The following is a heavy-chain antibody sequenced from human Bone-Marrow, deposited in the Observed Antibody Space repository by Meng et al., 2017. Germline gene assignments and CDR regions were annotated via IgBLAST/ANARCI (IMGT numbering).Heavy chain of an antibody. V-gene: IGHV4-34*01. CDR1: CGPFHGYY. J-gene: IGHJ4*02. CDR3: ARTCRDGYNFDY. Sequence: VEGCLKSSVTRSLTYAGYCGPFHGYYWSWIRQPPGKGMEWIGEINHSGSTHSHQSLKSRVTISVDTSKNQFSLKLSSVTAADTAVYYCARTCRDGYNFDYWGQGTLVTVSS. CDR2: INHSGST. D-gene: IGHD5-24*01.